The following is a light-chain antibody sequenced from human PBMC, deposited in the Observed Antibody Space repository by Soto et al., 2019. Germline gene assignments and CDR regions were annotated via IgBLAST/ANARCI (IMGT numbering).Light chain of an antibody. J-gene: IGLJ1*01. V-gene: IGLV1-40*01. Sequence: QSVLTQPPSVSGAPGQRVTISCTGSSSNIGAGYHVNWYQQLPGTAPKLLIHGNSNRPSGVPDRFSGSKSGTSASLAITGLQAEDEADYYCHSYDRSVSGYVLGTGTKVTVL. CDR2: GNS. CDR3: HSYDRSVSGYV. CDR1: SSNIGAGYH.